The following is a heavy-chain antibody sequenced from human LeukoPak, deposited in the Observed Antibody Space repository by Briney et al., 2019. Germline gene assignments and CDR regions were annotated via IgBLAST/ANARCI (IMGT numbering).Heavy chain of an antibody. J-gene: IGHJ4*02. CDR3: ARVLTGNDY. V-gene: IGHV3-20*04. D-gene: IGHD1-1*01. CDR1: RFTFGDYA. Sequence: PGGSLRLSCAASRFTFGDYAMSWVRQAPGKGLEWVSGLNWNGGSTGYADSVKGRFTISRDNAKNSLYLQMNSLRAEDTALYYCARVLTGNDYWGQGTLVTVSS. CDR2: LNWNGGST.